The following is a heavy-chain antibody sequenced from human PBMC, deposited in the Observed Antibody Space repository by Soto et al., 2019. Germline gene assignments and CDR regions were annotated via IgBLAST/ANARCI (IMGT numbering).Heavy chain of an antibody. V-gene: IGHV4-39*01. CDR3: STIVVVVAATHAFDI. Sequence: QLQLQESGPGLVKPSETLSLTCTVSGGSISSSSYYWGWIRKPPGKGLAWIGSIYYSGSTYYNPSLKSRVTISVDTSKNQFSLQLSSVTAADKAVYYCSTIVVVVAATHAFDIWGQGTMVTVSS. CDR2: IYYSGST. D-gene: IGHD2-15*01. J-gene: IGHJ3*02. CDR1: GGSISSSSYY.